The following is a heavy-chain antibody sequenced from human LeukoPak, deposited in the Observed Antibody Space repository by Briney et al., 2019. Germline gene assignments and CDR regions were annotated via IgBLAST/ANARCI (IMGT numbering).Heavy chain of an antibody. V-gene: IGHV4-61*09. CDR2: IFTTGST. D-gene: IGHD6-6*01. J-gene: IGHJ3*02. CDR1: GGSINGGSYY. Sequence: PSETLSLTCSVSGGSINGGSYYWSWIRQPAGKPLEWIGHIFTTGSTSYNPSLKSRVTISVDTSKNQFSLKLSSVTAADTAVYYCARRASSLGAFDIWGQGTMVTVSS. CDR3: ARRASSLGAFDI.